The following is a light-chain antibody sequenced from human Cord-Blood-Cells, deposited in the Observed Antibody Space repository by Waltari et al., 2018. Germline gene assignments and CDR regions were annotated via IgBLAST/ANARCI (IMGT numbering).Light chain of an antibody. V-gene: IGKV1-5*01. Sequence: GDRVTITCRASQSISSWLAWYQQTPGKAPKLLIYDASSLESGVPSRFSGSGSGTEFTLTISSLQPDDFATYYCQQYNSYSGTFGQGTKVEIK. CDR1: QSISSW. J-gene: IGKJ1*01. CDR3: QQYNSYSGT. CDR2: DAS.